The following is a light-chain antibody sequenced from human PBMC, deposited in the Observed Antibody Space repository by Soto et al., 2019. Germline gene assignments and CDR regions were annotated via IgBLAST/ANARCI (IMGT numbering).Light chain of an antibody. CDR3: QQCNNWPLT. Sequence: EIVLTQSPGTLSLSPGERATLSCRASQSVSSSYLAWYQQTPGQAPRLLIYDASTRATGIPARFSGSGSGTEFTLTISRLQSEDFAVYYCQQCNNWPLTFGGGTKVDIK. V-gene: IGKV3-15*01. J-gene: IGKJ4*01. CDR2: DAS. CDR1: QSVSSSY.